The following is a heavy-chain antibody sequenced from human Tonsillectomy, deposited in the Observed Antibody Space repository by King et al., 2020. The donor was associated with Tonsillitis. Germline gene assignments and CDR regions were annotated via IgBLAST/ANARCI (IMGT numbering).Heavy chain of an antibody. CDR3: ARDRAGRPLGY. J-gene: IGHJ4*02. V-gene: IGHV3-7*03. CDR2: IKQDGSKG. Sequence: VQLVESGGGLVQPGGSLRLSCAASGFTFSAYWMSWVRQAPGKGLEWVANIKQDGSKGYYVDSVKGRFTISRDNSKNSLYLQMSSLRAEDTAVYYCARDRAGRPLGYWGQGNLVTVSS. D-gene: IGHD3-10*01. CDR1: GFTFSAYW.